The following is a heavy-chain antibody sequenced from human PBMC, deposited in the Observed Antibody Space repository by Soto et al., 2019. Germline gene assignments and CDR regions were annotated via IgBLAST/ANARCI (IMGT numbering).Heavy chain of an antibody. CDR1: GFMFSSYG. Sequence: GGSLRLSCAASGFMFSSYGIHWVRQAPGKGLKWVAVISYDGRNKNYPDSVKGRFTISRDNSKNTLYLETNSLRADDTAVYYCARGNDYDSTSLDYWGQGTLVTVSS. J-gene: IGHJ4*02. V-gene: IGHV3-30*03. CDR2: ISYDGRNK. D-gene: IGHD3-22*01. CDR3: ARGNDYDSTSLDY.